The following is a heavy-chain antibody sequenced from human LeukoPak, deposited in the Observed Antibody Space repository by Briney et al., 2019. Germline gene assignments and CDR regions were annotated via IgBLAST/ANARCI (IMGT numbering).Heavy chain of an antibody. CDR2: IYHTGTT. Sequence: SETLSLTCSVSGGSITTSDHYWGWIRRPPGKRLEWIASIYHTGTTSYNPSLKSRVTISVDKSNNQFSLRLRSVTAADTAVYFCARHLYFFDVSGHVCDLWGQGTVVTVSS. V-gene: IGHV4-39*01. CDR3: ARHLYFFDVSGHVCDL. D-gene: IGHD3-22*01. CDR1: GGSITTSDHY. J-gene: IGHJ3*01.